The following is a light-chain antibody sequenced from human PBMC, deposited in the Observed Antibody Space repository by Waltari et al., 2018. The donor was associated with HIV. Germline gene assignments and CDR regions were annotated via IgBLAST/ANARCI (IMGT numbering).Light chain of an antibody. CDR3: QQYYTTPLT. CDR1: RSVLYSSNNKNF. V-gene: IGKV4-1*01. CDR2: WAS. J-gene: IGKJ1*01. Sequence: DIVMTQSPDSLAVSLSERATINCKSSRSVLYSSNNKNFLAWYQQKPGQPPKLLISWASTRESGVPDRFSGSGSGTDFTLTVSSLQAEDVAVYYCQQYYTTPLTFGQGTRVEV.